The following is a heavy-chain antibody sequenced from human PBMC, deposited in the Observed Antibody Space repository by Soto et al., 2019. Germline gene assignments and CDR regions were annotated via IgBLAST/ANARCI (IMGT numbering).Heavy chain of an antibody. V-gene: IGHV1-2*02. CDR2: INPKSGGT. CDR1: GYTFTDYY. Sequence: SVKVSCKASGYTFTDYYIHWLRQAPGQGLQWMGWINPKSGGTNYAQNFQGRVTITADKSTSTAYMELSSLRSEDTAVYYCARSMPTGWFDPWGQGTLVTVSS. D-gene: IGHD2-2*01. CDR3: ARSMPTGWFDP. J-gene: IGHJ5*02.